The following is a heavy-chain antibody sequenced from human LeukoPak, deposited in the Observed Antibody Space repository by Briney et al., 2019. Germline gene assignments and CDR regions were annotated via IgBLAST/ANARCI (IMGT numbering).Heavy chain of an antibody. CDR2: ISYDGSNK. V-gene: IGHV3-30*04. J-gene: IGHJ3*02. D-gene: IGHD3-22*01. CDR3: ARAFTTMGAFDI. Sequence: GGSLRLSCAASGFTFSSYAMHWVRQAPGKGLEWVAVISYDGSNKYYADSVKGRFTISRDNSKNTLYLQMNSLRAEDTAVYYCARAFTTMGAFDIWGQGTMVTVSS. CDR1: GFTFSSYA.